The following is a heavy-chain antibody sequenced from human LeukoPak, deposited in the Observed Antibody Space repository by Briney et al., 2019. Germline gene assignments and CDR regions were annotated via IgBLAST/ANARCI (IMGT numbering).Heavy chain of an antibody. Sequence: QTGGSLRLSCAASGFTFSSYSMNWVRQAPGKGLEWVSYISSSSSTIYYADSVKGRFTISRDNAKNSLYLQMNSLRAEDTAVYYCAGNLRTGVMAAFDIWGQGTMVTVSS. CDR3: AGNLRTGVMAAFDI. CDR2: ISSSSSTI. CDR1: GFTFSSYS. V-gene: IGHV3-48*01. J-gene: IGHJ3*02. D-gene: IGHD3-16*01.